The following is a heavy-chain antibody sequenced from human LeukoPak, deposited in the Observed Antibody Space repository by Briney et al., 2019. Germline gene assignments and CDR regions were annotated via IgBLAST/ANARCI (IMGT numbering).Heavy chain of an antibody. J-gene: IGHJ4*02. CDR3: AKATVTHLIDY. CDR2: SASGGSS. CDR1: GFTFSSYD. V-gene: IGHV3-23*01. D-gene: IGHD4-17*01. Sequence: GGSLRLSCAASGFTFSSYDMNWIRQAPGKGLEWVSTSASGGSSYYADSVKGRFTISRDNSKNTLYLQMNSLGAEDTAVYYCAKATVTHLIDYWGQGTLVTVSS.